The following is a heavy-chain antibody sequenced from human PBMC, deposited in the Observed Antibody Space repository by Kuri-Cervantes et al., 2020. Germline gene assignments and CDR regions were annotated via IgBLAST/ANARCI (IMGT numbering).Heavy chain of an antibody. CDR3: ARTGYSYGHFDY. CDR1: GGSISRSNDY. V-gene: IGHV4-39*01. Sequence: SETPSLTCTVSGGSISRSNDYWGWIRQPPGKGLEWIGSVYNSGDTFYNPSLKSRVTISVDTSKNQFSLELSSVTAADTAVYYCARTGYSYGHFDYWGRGTTVTVSS. J-gene: IGHJ4*02. D-gene: IGHD5-18*01. CDR2: VYNSGDT.